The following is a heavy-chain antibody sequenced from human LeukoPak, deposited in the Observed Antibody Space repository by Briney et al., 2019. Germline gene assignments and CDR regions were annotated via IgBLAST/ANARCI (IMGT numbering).Heavy chain of an antibody. V-gene: IGHV1-69*05. CDR3: ATGYCSGGSCHNWFDP. Sequence: SVKVSCKASGGTFSSYAISWVRQAPGQGLEWMGGIIPIFGTANYAQKFQGRVTITTDESTSTAYMELSSLRSEDTAVYYCATGYCSGGSCHNWFDPWGQGTLVTVSS. CDR2: IIPIFGTA. J-gene: IGHJ5*02. D-gene: IGHD2-15*01. CDR1: GGTFSSYA.